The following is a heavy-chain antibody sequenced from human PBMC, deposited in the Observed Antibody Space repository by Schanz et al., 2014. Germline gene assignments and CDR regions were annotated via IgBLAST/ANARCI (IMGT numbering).Heavy chain of an antibody. CDR2: INPTGGST. Sequence: QVQLVESGSELKKPGASVKVSCKASGYTLTHYAMNWVRQAPGQGLEWMGIINPTGGSTSYAQRFQGRVTVTRDTSTSTVYMELSRLRSDDTAVYYCAREGTVIRGLSGWFDPWGRGTLVTVSS. V-gene: IGHV1-46*01. J-gene: IGHJ5*02. CDR3: AREGTVIRGLSGWFDP. CDR1: GYTLTHYA. D-gene: IGHD3-10*01.